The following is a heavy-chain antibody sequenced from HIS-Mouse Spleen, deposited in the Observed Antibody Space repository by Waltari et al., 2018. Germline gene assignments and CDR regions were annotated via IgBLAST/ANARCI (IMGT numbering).Heavy chain of an antibody. CDR3: AREIPYSSSWYDWYFDL. CDR1: GGSISSSSYY. D-gene: IGHD6-13*01. V-gene: IGHV4-39*07. CDR2: IYYSGSN. Sequence: QLQLQESGPGLVKPSETLSLTCTVSGGSISSSSYYWGWIRQPPGKGLAWIGSIYYSGSNYYNPSLKSRVTISVDPSKNQFSLKLGSVTAADTAVYYCAREIPYSSSWYDWYFDLWGRGTLVTVSS. J-gene: IGHJ2*01.